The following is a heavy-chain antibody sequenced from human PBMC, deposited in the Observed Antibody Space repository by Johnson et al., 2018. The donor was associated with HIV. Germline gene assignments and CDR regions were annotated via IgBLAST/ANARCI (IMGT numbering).Heavy chain of an antibody. V-gene: IGHV3-33*01. D-gene: IGHD6-19*01. CDR3: ARGGGGSSGWSTEDAFDI. Sequence: QVQLVESGGGVVQPGRSLRLSCAASGFTFISYAMHWVRQAPGKGLEWVAVIWYDGSNTYYADYVKGRFTISRDNSKNTLYLQMNSLRAEDTAVYYCARGGGGSSGWSTEDAFDIWGQGTMVTVSS. CDR2: IWYDGSNT. CDR1: GFTFISYA. J-gene: IGHJ3*02.